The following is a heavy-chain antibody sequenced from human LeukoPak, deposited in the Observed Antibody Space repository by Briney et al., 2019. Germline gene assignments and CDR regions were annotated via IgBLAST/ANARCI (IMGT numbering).Heavy chain of an antibody. V-gene: IGHV1-18*01. J-gene: IGHJ4*02. Sequence: ASVKVSCKASGYTFTSYGISWVRQAPGQGLEWMGWISAYNGNTNYAQKLQGRVTITTDTSTSTAYMELRSLRSDDTAVYYCARGCSSTSCYPRTTPYDYWGQGTLVTVSS. D-gene: IGHD2-2*01. CDR3: ARGCSSTSCYPRTTPYDY. CDR2: ISAYNGNT. CDR1: GYTFTSYG.